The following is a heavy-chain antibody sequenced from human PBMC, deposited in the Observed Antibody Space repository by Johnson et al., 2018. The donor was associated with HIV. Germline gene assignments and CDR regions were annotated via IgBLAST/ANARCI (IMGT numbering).Heavy chain of an antibody. V-gene: IGHV3-30-3*01. CDR2: ISYDGSNK. J-gene: IGHJ3*02. Sequence: QVQLVESGGGLIQPGGSLRLSCAASGFTVSSNYMSWVRQAPGKGLEWVAVISYDGSNKYYADSVKGRFTISRDNSKNTLYLQMNSLRAEDTALYYCARQTLRAFDIWGQGTMVTVSS. CDR3: ARQTLRAFDI. CDR1: GFTVSSNY.